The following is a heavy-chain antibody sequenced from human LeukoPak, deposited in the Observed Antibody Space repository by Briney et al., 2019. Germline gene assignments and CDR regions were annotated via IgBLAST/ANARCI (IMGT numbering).Heavy chain of an antibody. D-gene: IGHD5-24*01. J-gene: IGHJ4*02. V-gene: IGHV4-59*08. Sequence: SETLSLTCAVYGGSFSGYYWSWIRQPPGKGLEWIGYIYYSGTTDYNPSLKSRVTISVDRSKNQFSLRLSSVTAADTAIYYCARHIRAGYNFFDYWGQGILVTVSS. CDR1: GGSFSGYY. CDR2: IYYSGTT. CDR3: ARHIRAGYNFFDY.